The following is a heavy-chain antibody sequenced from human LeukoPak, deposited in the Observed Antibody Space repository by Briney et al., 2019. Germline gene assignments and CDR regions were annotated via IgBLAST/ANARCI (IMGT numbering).Heavy chain of an antibody. J-gene: IGHJ4*02. Sequence: PSETLSLTCTVSGGSISSSSYYWGWIRQPPGKGLEWNGSIYYNGSTYYNPSLKSRVTISVDTSKNQFSLKLSSVTAADTAVYFCARAHVTRYYDRSGYYPHHFDYWGQGTLVTVSS. CDR1: GGSISSSSYY. CDR2: IYYNGST. D-gene: IGHD3-22*01. CDR3: ARAHVTRYYDRSGYYPHHFDY. V-gene: IGHV4-39*07.